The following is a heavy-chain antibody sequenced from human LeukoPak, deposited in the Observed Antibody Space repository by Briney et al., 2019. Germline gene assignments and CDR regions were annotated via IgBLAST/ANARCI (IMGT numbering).Heavy chain of an antibody. CDR3: ARDAPTGPYGDWFIGMDV. CDR1: GGSISSGGYY. J-gene: IGHJ6*02. V-gene: IGHV4-31*03. Sequence: SETLSLTCTVSGGSISSGGYYWSWIRQHPGKGLEWIGYIYYSGSTYYNPSLKSRVTISVDTSKNQFSLKLGSVTAADTAVYYCARDAPTGPYGDWFIGMDVWGQGTTVTVSS. D-gene: IGHD2-21*01. CDR2: IYYSGST.